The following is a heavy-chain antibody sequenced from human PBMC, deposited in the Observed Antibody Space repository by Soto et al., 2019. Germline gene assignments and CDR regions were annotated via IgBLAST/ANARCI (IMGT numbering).Heavy chain of an antibody. CDR1: GFTFSYAW. D-gene: IGHD3-16*01. CDR3: TTDPGSGDNVRG. Sequence: EVQLVESGGGLVKPGGSLRLSCAATGFTFSYAWMSWVRQAPGKGLEWVGRIKNKIDGGTTDYAEPVKGRFIISRDDSENTLNLQMNSLKTEDTAVYYCTTDPGSGDNVRGWGQGTLVTVSS. CDR2: IKNKIDGGTT. V-gene: IGHV3-15*01. J-gene: IGHJ4*02.